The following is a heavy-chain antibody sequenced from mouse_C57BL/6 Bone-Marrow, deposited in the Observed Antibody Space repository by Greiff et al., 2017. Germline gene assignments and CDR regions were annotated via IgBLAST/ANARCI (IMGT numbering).Heavy chain of an antibody. CDR2: IYPRSGNT. D-gene: IGHD1-1*02. Sequence: QVQLQQSGAELARPGASVKLSCKASGYTFTSYGISWVKQRIGQGLEWIGEIYPRSGNTYYNEKFKGKATLTADKSSSTAYMELRSLTSEDSAVYFCARYGGMDYWGQGTSVTVSS. J-gene: IGHJ4*01. CDR1: GYTFTSYG. CDR3: ARYGGMDY. V-gene: IGHV1-81*01.